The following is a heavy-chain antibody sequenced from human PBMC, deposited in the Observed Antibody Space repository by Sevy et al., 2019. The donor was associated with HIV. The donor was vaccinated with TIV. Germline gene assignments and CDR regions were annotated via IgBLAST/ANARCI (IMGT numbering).Heavy chain of an antibody. Sequence: GGSLRLSCGASGFTFSRYGMHWVRQAPGKGLEWVAIILYDGFNKHYADSVKGRFTISRDNSTNTVYLQMNSLRTEDTAVYYCARDRVDRSSYVPGYYYGMDVWGQGTTVTVSS. D-gene: IGHD2-2*01. CDR2: ILYDGFNK. V-gene: IGHV3-30*03. CDR3: ARDRVDRSSYVPGYYYGMDV. J-gene: IGHJ6*02. CDR1: GFTFSRYG.